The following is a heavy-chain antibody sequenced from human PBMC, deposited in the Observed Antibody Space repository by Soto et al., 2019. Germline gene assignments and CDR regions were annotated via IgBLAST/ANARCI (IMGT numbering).Heavy chain of an antibody. CDR3: ARLWGLGVTTGPDEFDY. D-gene: IGHD4-17*01. J-gene: IGHJ4*02. V-gene: IGHV3-30-3*01. CDR1: GFTFNNYA. CDR2: ISYDGSNK. Sequence: QVQLVEPGGGVVQPGRSLRLSCAATGFTFNNYAMHWVRQAPGKGLEWVAVISYDGSNKYYADSVKGRFTISRDNSTNTTYLQMTALRAEATAMYYCARLWGLGVTTGPDEFDYWGQGTLVTFSS.